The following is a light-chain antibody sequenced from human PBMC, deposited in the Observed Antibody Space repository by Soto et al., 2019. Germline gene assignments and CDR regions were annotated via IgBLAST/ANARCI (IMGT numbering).Light chain of an antibody. CDR2: GAS. CDR1: QSVSSY. V-gene: IGKV3-11*01. Sequence: EIVLTQSPATLSLSPGERATLSCRASQSVSSYLAWYQQKPGQAPRLLIYGASNRATGIPARFSGSWSGTDFTLTISSLEPEEFAVYYCQHRSTFGRGTKVEIK. CDR3: QHRST. J-gene: IGKJ4*01.